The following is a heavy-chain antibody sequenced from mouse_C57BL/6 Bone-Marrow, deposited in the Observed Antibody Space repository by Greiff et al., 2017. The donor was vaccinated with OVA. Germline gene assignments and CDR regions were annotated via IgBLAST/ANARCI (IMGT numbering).Heavy chain of an antibody. Sequence: VQLKESGPGLVKPSQSLSLTCSVTGYSITSGYYWNWIRQFPGNKLEWMGYISYDGSNNYNPSLKNRISITRDTSKNQFFLKLNSVTTEDTATYYCARYYGSSPFAYWGQGTLVTVSA. D-gene: IGHD1-1*01. CDR2: ISYDGSN. V-gene: IGHV3-6*01. CDR3: ARYYGSSPFAY. J-gene: IGHJ3*01. CDR1: GYSITSGYY.